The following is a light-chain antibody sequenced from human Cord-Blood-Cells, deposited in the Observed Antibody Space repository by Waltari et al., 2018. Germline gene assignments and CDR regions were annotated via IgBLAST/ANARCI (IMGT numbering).Light chain of an antibody. Sequence: QSALTQPASVSGSPGQSITIPCTGTSSDVGSYNLFSWYQQHPGKAPKLMIYEGSKRPSGVSNHFSGSKSGNTASLTISGLQAEDEADYYCCSYAGSSTWVFGGGTKLTVL. V-gene: IGLV2-23*01. CDR3: CSYAGSSTWV. CDR2: EGS. CDR1: SSDVGSYNL. J-gene: IGLJ3*02.